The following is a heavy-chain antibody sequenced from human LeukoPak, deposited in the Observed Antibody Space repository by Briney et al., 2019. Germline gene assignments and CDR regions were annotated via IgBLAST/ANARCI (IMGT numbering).Heavy chain of an antibody. CDR3: ASVTMVRGGMGWFDP. D-gene: IGHD3-10*01. CDR1: GGSISSYY. Sequence: SETLSLTCTVSGGSISSYYWSWIRQPAGKGLEWIGRIYTSGSTNYNPSPKSRVTISVDTSKNQFSLKLSSVTAADTAVYYCASVTMVRGGMGWFDPWGQGTLVTVSS. V-gene: IGHV4-4*07. J-gene: IGHJ5*02. CDR2: IYTSGST.